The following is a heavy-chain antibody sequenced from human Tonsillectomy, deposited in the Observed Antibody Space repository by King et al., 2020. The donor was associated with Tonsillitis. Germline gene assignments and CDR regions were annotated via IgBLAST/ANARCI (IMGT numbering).Heavy chain of an antibody. Sequence: VQLVESGAEVKKPGASVKVSCKASGYIFTRYDITWVRQATGQGLEWMGWMNPNSDKTVYAQKFQGRVTMTRNTSISTAYMKLSSLRSEDTAVYYCVILTGGSFDYWGQGTLVTVSS. D-gene: IGHD7-27*01. CDR3: VILTGGSFDY. CDR1: GYIFTRYD. CDR2: MNPNSDKT. J-gene: IGHJ4*02. V-gene: IGHV1-8*01.